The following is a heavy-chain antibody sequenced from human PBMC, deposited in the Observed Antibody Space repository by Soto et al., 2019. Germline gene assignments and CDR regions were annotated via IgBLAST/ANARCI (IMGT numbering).Heavy chain of an antibody. CDR1: GGSISSYY. V-gene: IGHV4-4*09. CDR2: IYTIGST. Sequence: SETLSLTCTVSGGSISSYYWSWIRQPPGKGLEWIGYIYTIGSTNYNSSLKSRITISVDTSNNQFSLKLKSVTPADTAVYYCARVWSTSLNWLDPWGLGTLVTVSS. CDR3: ARVWSTSLNWLDP. J-gene: IGHJ5*02. D-gene: IGHD3-3*01.